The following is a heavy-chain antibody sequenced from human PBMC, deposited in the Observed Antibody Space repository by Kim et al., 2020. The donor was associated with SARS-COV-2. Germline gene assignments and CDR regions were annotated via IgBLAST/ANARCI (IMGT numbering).Heavy chain of an antibody. Sequence: GGSLRLSCAASGFTFTNYWMHWVRQGPGKGLVWVSRIKSEGTGISYADSVKGRFTISRDSANDTLYLQMNNLRAEDTAVYYCASDTVLYGLDVWGQGTTVTVSS. D-gene: IGHD4-4*01. CDR2: IKSEGTGI. V-gene: IGHV3-74*01. J-gene: IGHJ6*02. CDR1: GFTFTNYW. CDR3: ASDTVLYGLDV.